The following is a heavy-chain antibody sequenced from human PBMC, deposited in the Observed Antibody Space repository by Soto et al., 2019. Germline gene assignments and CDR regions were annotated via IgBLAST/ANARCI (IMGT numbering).Heavy chain of an antibody. CDR3: AGVIAVAGYYFDY. Sequence: QVQLQESGPGLVKPSETLSLTCTVSGGSISSYYWSWIRQPPGKGLEWIGYIYYSGSTNYNPSLTSRVTVSVDTSQNQYSLQLSSVTAADSAVYSCAGVIAVAGYYFDYWGQGTLVTVSS. CDR1: GGSISSYY. V-gene: IGHV4-59*08. J-gene: IGHJ4*02. D-gene: IGHD6-19*01. CDR2: IYYSGST.